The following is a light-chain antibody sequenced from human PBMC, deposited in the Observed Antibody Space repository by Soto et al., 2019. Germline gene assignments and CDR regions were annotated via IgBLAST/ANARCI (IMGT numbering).Light chain of an antibody. Sequence: DIQMTQSPSTLSASVGDRVTITCRASQSSSSWLAWYQQKPGKAPKLLIYDASSLESGVPSRFTGSGSGTEFTLTISSLQPDDFATYYCQQYNSYPLTFGGGTKVEIK. CDR2: DAS. V-gene: IGKV1-5*01. CDR3: QQYNSYPLT. J-gene: IGKJ4*01. CDR1: QSSSSW.